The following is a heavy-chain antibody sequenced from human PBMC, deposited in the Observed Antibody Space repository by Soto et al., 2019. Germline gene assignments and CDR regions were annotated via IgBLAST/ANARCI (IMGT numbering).Heavy chain of an antibody. CDR2: INHSGST. D-gene: IGHD3-9*01. CDR1: GESFSGYY. Sequence: QVQLQQWGAGLLKPSETLSLTCAVYGESFSGYYWSWIRQPPGKGLEWIGEINHSGSTNYNPSLKSRVTISVDTSKNQFSLKLSSVTAADTAVYYCARVSYDILTGSYYYGMDVWGQGTTVTVSS. J-gene: IGHJ6*02. CDR3: ARVSYDILTGSYYYGMDV. V-gene: IGHV4-34*01.